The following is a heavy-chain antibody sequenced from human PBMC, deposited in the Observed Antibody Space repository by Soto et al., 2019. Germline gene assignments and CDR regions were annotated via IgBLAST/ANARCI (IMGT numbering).Heavy chain of an antibody. V-gene: IGHV4-30-4*01. CDR1: VGSISSGDYY. Sequence: PSETLSLTCTVSVGSISSGDYYWFWIRHPPGKGLEWSGYVYYSGSTYYNPSLKSRVTISVDTSKNHFSLKLSSVTAADTAVYYCARDLVWSNSSSVYYYYYYGMDVWGQGTTVTVSS. CDR3: ARDLVWSNSSSVYYYYYYGMDV. CDR2: VYYSGST. D-gene: IGHD6-6*01. J-gene: IGHJ6*02.